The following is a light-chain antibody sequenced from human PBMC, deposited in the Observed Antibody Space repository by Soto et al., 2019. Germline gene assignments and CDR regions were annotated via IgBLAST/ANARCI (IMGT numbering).Light chain of an antibody. V-gene: IGKV3-11*01. CDR2: DAS. CDR1: HILASY. J-gene: IGKJ4*01. CDR3: QQRSDWPPLT. Sequence: EIFLTQSPATLSFSPGERATLSCRSRHILASYLAWYQQKPGQAPRLLIYDASNRATGVPARFSGSGSGTDFTLTITSLEPEDSAVYYCQQRSDWPPLTFGGGTKVDIK.